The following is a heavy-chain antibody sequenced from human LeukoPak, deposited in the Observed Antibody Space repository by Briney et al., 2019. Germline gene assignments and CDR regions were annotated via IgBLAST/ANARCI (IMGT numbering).Heavy chain of an antibody. D-gene: IGHD3-22*01. CDR3: ARVTGYMIEDYFDY. J-gene: IGHJ4*02. CDR2: IYYSGST. CDR1: GGSISSVGFY. Sequence: PSETLSLTCTVSGGSISSVGFYWGWIRQPPGRGLEWVGYIYYSGSTNYNPSLKSRVTISVETSKNQFSLKLSSVTAADTAVYYCARVTGYMIEDYFDYWGQGTLVTVSS. V-gene: IGHV4-61*08.